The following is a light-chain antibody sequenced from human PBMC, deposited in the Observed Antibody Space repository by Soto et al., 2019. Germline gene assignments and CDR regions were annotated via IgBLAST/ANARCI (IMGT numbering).Light chain of an antibody. J-gene: IGLJ2*01. Sequence: QSVLTQPPSVSRAPGQRVTISCTGSSSNIGAGYDVHWYLQLPGTAPKLLIYGSYNRPSGVPDRFSGSKSGTSASLAITGLQADDEADYYCQSYDSTLTTVLFGGGTKVTVL. CDR2: GSY. V-gene: IGLV1-40*01. CDR1: SSNIGAGYD. CDR3: QSYDSTLTTVL.